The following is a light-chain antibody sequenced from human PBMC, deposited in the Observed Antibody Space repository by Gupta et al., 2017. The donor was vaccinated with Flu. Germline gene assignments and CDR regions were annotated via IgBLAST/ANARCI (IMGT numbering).Light chain of an antibody. CDR1: SSDVGGYNF. J-gene: IGLJ1*01. CDR3: SSYADSDTYV. CDR2: EVS. Sequence: QSALTQPPSASGSPGQSITISCPGTSSDVGGYNFVSWYQQHPGKAPKLLIYEVSRRPSGVPDRFSGSKSGNTASLTVSGLQAEDEADYYCSSYADSDTYVFGTGTKVSVL. V-gene: IGLV2-8*01.